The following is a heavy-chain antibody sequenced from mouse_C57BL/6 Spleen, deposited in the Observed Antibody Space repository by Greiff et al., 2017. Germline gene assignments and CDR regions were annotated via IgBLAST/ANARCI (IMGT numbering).Heavy chain of an antibody. Sequence: VQLQQSGPELVKPGASVKISCKASGYSFTSYYIHWVKQRPGQGLEWIGWIYPGSGNTKYNEKFKGKATLTADTSSSTAYMQLSSLTSEDSAVYYRARDYGSSHYFDYWGQGTTLTVSS. D-gene: IGHD1-1*01. V-gene: IGHV1-66*01. CDR1: GYSFTSYY. CDR3: ARDYGSSHYFDY. J-gene: IGHJ2*01. CDR2: IYPGSGNT.